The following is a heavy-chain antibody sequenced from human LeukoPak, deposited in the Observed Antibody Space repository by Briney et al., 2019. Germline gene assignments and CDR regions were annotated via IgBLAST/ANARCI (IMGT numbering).Heavy chain of an antibody. CDR1: GFTFSNYG. Sequence: GGTLRLSCAASGFTFSNYGMNWVRQAPGKGLEWVSGVSGSGGSTYYADSVRGRFTISRDNAKNSLYLQMNSLRAEDTAVYYCATAEAGGEGGDYWGQGTLVTVSS. CDR2: VSGSGGST. D-gene: IGHD6-13*01. CDR3: ATAEAGGEGGDY. J-gene: IGHJ4*02. V-gene: IGHV3-23*01.